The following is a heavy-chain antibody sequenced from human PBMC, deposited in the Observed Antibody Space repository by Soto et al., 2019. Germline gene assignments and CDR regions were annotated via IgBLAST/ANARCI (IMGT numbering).Heavy chain of an antibody. Sequence: QVQLVQSGAEVKKPGSSVKVSCKASGGTFSSYTISSVRQAPGQGLEWMGRIIPILGIANCAQKFQGRVTITADKSTRTAYMERSSLRSEVTAVYYCARVPVLIVYATPRYYYYMYVWGKGATVTVS. CDR1: GGTFSSYT. CDR2: IIPILGIA. D-gene: IGHD2-8*01. J-gene: IGHJ6*03. CDR3: ARVPVLIVYATPRYYYYMYV. V-gene: IGHV1-69*02.